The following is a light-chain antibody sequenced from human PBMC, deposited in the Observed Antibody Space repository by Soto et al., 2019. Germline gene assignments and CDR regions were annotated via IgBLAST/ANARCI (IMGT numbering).Light chain of an antibody. CDR3: QQYNNWPKI. Sequence: EIVMTPSPATLSVSPGERATLSCRASQTVFSNLAWYQQKPGQAPRLLIYDASTRATGIPARFSGSGSGTEFTLTISSLQSEDFAVYYCQQYNNWPKIFGQGTKVDIK. CDR2: DAS. V-gene: IGKV3-15*01. CDR1: QTVFSN. J-gene: IGKJ1*01.